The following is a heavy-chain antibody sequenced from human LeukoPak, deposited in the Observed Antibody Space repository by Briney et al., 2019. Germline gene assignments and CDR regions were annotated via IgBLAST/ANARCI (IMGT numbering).Heavy chain of an antibody. D-gene: IGHD3-10*01. J-gene: IGHJ6*02. CDR1: GFTFSSYS. CDR2: VRGGGDST. Sequence: GGSLRLSCAASGFTFSSYSMNRVRQAPGKGLEWISIVRGGGDSTDYADSVKGRFTISRDNSKNTLYLQMNSLRAEDTAVYYCAREGLDYYGSAYGMDVWGQGTTVTVSS. V-gene: IGHV3-23*01. CDR3: AREGLDYYGSAYGMDV.